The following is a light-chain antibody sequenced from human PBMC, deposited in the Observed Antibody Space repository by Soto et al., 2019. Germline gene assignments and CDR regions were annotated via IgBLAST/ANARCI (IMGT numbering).Light chain of an antibody. J-gene: IGKJ4*01. CDR3: MQGISWPPT. CDR2: KVS. V-gene: IGKV2-30*01. Sequence: DVVMTQSPLSLPVTLGQPASISCRSSHSLVYTDGNTYLNWFQQRPGQSPRRLIYKVSNRDSGVPDRCSGSGSGTDFTLKSSRVEADDVGIYYCMQGISWPPTVGGGTKVEIK. CDR1: HSLVYTDGNTY.